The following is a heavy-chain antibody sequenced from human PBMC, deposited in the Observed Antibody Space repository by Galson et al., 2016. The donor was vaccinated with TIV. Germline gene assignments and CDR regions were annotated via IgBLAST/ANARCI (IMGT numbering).Heavy chain of an antibody. V-gene: IGHV1-2*02. CDR1: GYTFSAYY. J-gene: IGHJ6*02. CDR3: ARDGSYGLDV. Sequence: SVKVSCKASGYTFSAYYVHWVRQAPGQGLVWMGWINPNTGGTNYAQKFQGRVSMTRDKSTSTAYMELTRLKSDDTALHYCARDGSYGLDVWGQGTTVTVSS. CDR2: INPNTGGT.